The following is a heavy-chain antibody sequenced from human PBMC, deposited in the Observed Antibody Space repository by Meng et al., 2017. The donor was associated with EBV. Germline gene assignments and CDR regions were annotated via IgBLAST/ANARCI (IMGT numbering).Heavy chain of an antibody. Sequence: VQLVQSGAEVKKPGASVKVSCKASGYTFTGYYIHWVRQAPGQGLDWMGRINPNSGGTNSAQQFQGRVTMTRDTSISTAYMELSRLRSDDTAVYYCARVGIAVAGTGDYWGQGTLVTVSS. V-gene: IGHV1-2*06. CDR2: INPNSGGT. J-gene: IGHJ4*02. CDR1: GYTFTGYY. D-gene: IGHD6-19*01. CDR3: ARVGIAVAGTGDY.